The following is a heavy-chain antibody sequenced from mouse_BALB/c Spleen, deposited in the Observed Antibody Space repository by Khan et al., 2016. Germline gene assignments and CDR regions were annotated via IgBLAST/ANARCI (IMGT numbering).Heavy chain of an antibody. CDR3: GRGDF. CDR1: GFTFSNFG. Sequence: EVELVVSGGGLVQPGGSRKLSCAASGFTFSNFGMHWVRQAPEKGLEWVAFISSGSSTIYYADTVKGRFTVSRDNPKNTLFLQMTSLGSEDTAMYYCGRGDFWGQGTTLTVSS. J-gene: IGHJ2*01. V-gene: IGHV5-17*02. CDR2: ISSGSSTI.